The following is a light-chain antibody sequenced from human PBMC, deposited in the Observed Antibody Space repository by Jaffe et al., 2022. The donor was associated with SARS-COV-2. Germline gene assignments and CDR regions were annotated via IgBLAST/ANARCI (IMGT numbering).Light chain of an antibody. CDR2: GAF. Sequence: IVLTQSPGTLSLSPGEGATLSCRASQTVSGSYLAWYQQKPGQAPRLLIYGAFSRATGIPDRFSGSGSGTDFTLTISRLEPEDFAVYYCQQYGGSPLYTFGQGTKLEIK. J-gene: IGKJ2*01. CDR3: QQYGGSPLYT. CDR1: QTVSGSY. V-gene: IGKV3-20*01.